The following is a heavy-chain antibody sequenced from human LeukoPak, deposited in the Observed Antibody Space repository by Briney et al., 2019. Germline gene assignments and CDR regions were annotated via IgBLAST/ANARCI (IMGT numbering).Heavy chain of an antibody. V-gene: IGHV1-3*04. CDR2: ISTQTYNT. CDR3: ARVDDYRGPWYFDY. CDR1: GYIFTSYA. Sequence: ASVKVSCKASGYIFTSYAMHWVRQAPGQRPEWMGWISTQTYNTKYSQKLQGRVTITIDTSASTAYMELSSLRSEDTAVYYCARVDDYRGPWYFDYWGQGTLVTVSS. J-gene: IGHJ4*02. D-gene: IGHD4-11*01.